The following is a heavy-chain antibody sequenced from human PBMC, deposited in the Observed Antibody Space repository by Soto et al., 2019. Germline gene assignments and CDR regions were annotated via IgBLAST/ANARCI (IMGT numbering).Heavy chain of an antibody. V-gene: IGHV3-7*03. Sequence: GGSLRLSCAASGFTFSSYWMSWVRQAPGKGLEWVANIKQDGSEKYYVDSVKGRFTISRDNAKNSLYLQMNSLRAEDTAVHYCAREIVVVATFYYYYYGMDVWGQGTTVTVSS. D-gene: IGHD5-12*01. CDR3: AREIVVVATFYYYYYGMDV. CDR2: IKQDGSEK. J-gene: IGHJ6*02. CDR1: GFTFSSYW.